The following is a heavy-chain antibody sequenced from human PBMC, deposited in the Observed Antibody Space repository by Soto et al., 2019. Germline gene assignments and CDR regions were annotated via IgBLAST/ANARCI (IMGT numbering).Heavy chain of an antibody. D-gene: IGHD2-15*01. Sequence: QVQLVQSGAEVKKPGASVKVSCKASGYTFTSYGISWVRQAPGQVREWMGWISAYNGNTNYAQKLQGRVTMTTDTSTSAAYMELRSLRSDDTAVYYCARDQWRYCSGGSCSPRLWFDPWGQGTLVTVSS. V-gene: IGHV1-18*01. CDR1: GYTFTSYG. J-gene: IGHJ5*02. CDR3: ARDQWRYCSGGSCSPRLWFDP. CDR2: ISAYNGNT.